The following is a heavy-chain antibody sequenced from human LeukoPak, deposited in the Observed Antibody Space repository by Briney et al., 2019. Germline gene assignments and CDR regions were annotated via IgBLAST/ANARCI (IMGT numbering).Heavy chain of an antibody. J-gene: IGHJ6*02. CDR1: GFTFSNYP. D-gene: IGHD2-15*01. V-gene: IGHV3-64*04. CDR3: ARDVGCSGGSCYSGLDV. CDR2: ISGNGANT. Sequence: GGSLRLSCSASGFTFSNYPMHWVRQAPGKRLEYVSAISGNGANTYYADSVKGRFTISRDNSKNTLYLQMNSLRAEDTAVYYCARDVGCSGGSCYSGLDVWGQGTTVTVSS.